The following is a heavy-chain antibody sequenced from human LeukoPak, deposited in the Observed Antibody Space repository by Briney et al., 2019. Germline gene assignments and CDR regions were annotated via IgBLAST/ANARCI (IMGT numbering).Heavy chain of an antibody. CDR1: GFTFSTYA. CDR3: ARDPLDYGDLGDYFDF. D-gene: IGHD4-17*01. V-gene: IGHV3-30*04. Sequence: VQPGRSLILSCAASGFTFSTYAIHWARQAPGKGLEWVAVISNDGSKKYYADSVKGRFTISRDNSKNTLYLQMNSLRAEDTAVYYCARDPLDYGDLGDYFDFWGQGTLVTVSS. J-gene: IGHJ4*02. CDR2: ISNDGSKK.